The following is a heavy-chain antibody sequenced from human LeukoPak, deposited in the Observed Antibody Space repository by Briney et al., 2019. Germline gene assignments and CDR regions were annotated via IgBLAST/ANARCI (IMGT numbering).Heavy chain of an antibody. CDR1: GGSFGCYY. V-gene: IGHV4-34*01. Sequence: SETLSLTCAVYGGSFGCYYWSWIRQPPGKGLEWIGEINHSGSTDYNPSLKSRVTISVDTSKNEFSLKLSSVTAADTAVYYCARGRYCSSSRCYPGRGFFDYWGQGTLVTVSS. CDR3: ARGRYCSSSRCYPGRGFFDY. CDR2: INHSGST. D-gene: IGHD2-2*01. J-gene: IGHJ4*02.